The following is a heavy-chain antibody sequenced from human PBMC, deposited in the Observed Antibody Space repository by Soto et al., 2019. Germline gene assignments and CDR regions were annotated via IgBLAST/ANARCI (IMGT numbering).Heavy chain of an antibody. V-gene: IGHV1-18*01. CDR3: ARDRRIFGPFDY. J-gene: IGHJ4*01. D-gene: IGHD3-3*01. Sequence: ASVKVSCKASGYTFTSYGISWVRQAPGQGLEWMGWISAYNDNTNYAQKIQGRVTMTTDTSTSTAYMELRSLRSDDTAVYYCARDRRIFGPFDYWGHGTLVTVSP. CDR1: GYTFTSYG. CDR2: ISAYNDNT.